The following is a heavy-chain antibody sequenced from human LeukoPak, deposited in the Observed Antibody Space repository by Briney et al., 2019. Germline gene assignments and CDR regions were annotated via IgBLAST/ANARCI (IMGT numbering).Heavy chain of an antibody. J-gene: IGHJ6*03. Sequence: GGSLRLSCAASGFTFSSYGMHWVRQAPGKGLEWVAFIRYDGSNKYYADSVKGRFTISRDNSKNTLYLQMNSLRAEDTAVYYCAKDRRCRSTSCYLLYYYYYYMDVWGKGTTVTVSS. CDR3: AKDRRCRSTSCYLLYYYYYYMDV. CDR2: IRYDGSNK. D-gene: IGHD2-2*01. CDR1: GFTFSSYG. V-gene: IGHV3-30*02.